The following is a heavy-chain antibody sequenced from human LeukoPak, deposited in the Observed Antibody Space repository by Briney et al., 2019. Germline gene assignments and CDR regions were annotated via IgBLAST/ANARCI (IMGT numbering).Heavy chain of an antibody. CDR3: ARDLGPAYFDY. J-gene: IGHJ4*02. D-gene: IGHD3-10*01. CDR2: IYYSGST. V-gene: IGHV4-61*08. CDR1: GGSVSSGGYY. Sequence: PSETLSLTCTVSGGSVSSGGYYWSWIRQPPGKGLEWIGYIYYSGSTNYNPSLKSRVTISVDTSKNQFSLKLSSVTAADTAVYYCARDLGPAYFDYWGQGTLVTVSS.